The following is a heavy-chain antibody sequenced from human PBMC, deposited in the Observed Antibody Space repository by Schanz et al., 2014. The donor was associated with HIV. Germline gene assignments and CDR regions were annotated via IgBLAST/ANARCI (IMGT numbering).Heavy chain of an antibody. CDR2: IWFDGNNK. D-gene: IGHD6-6*01. J-gene: IGHJ6*02. Sequence: QVQLVESGGGVVQPGRSLRLSCAASGFTFSSYGMHWVRQAPGKGLGWVAVIWFDGNNKYYADSVKGRFTISRANSKKTMYLQMNSLRAGDTAVYYCASTEFPYSSSSDYYYGMDVWGQGTTVTVSS. CDR3: ASTEFPYSSSSDYYYGMDV. CDR1: GFTFSSYG. V-gene: IGHV3-33*01.